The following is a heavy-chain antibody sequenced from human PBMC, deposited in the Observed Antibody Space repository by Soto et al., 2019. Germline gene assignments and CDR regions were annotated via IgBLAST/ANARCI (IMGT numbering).Heavy chain of an antibody. J-gene: IGHJ4*02. CDR3: AKGWEVKYFDK. D-gene: IGHD1-26*01. CDR1: GASLLSSY. V-gene: IGHV4-4*07. Sequence: PSGALSLTCSVSGASLLSSYWSWVRQPAGKGLEWVGHICSSGRTSYNPSLKSRLTMSIDTSKNLFSLNLSSVTAADTAVYYCAKGWEVKYFDKWGQGTLVTVSS. CDR2: ICSSGRT.